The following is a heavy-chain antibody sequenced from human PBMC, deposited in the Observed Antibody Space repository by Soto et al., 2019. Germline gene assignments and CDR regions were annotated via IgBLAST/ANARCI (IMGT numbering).Heavy chain of an antibody. CDR3: ARLTNGNPGDY. CDR1: GGSISINSYH. Sequence: QLQLQESGPGLVKPSETLSLTCTVSGGSISINSYHWGWVRQPPGMGLEWIGSIYYAGNTYYSPSLKSRVTISVDTSKNQFSLRLDSLTAADTAVYYCARLTNGNPGDYWGQGTLVTVSS. J-gene: IGHJ4*02. D-gene: IGHD2-8*01. V-gene: IGHV4-39*01. CDR2: IYYAGNT.